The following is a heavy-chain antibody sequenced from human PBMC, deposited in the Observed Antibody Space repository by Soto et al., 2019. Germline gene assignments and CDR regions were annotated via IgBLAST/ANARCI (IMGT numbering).Heavy chain of an antibody. Sequence: EVQLVESGGALVQPGKSLTLSCAASGFTFDDYGMHWVRQAPGKGLEWVSGISWNSGTTDYADSVKGRFTISRDNARNSLFLQMNSLRPEDTALYYCAKSMLWFGEFDLWGQGTLVTVSS. V-gene: IGHV3-9*01. J-gene: IGHJ4*02. CDR2: ISWNSGTT. CDR3: AKSMLWFGEFDL. CDR1: GFTFDDYG. D-gene: IGHD3-10*01.